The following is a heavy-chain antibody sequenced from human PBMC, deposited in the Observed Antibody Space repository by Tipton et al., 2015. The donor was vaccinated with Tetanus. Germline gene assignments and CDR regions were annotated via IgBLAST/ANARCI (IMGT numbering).Heavy chain of an antibody. CDR3: ATGKVGPIPGDFYYYGIEV. J-gene: IGHJ6*01. V-gene: IGHV1-69*01. CDR2: IIPIYAKS. Sequence: QVQLVQSGAEVKRPGSSVMVSCKASGDSFRSYSISWVRQAPGQGLEWMGGIIPIYAKSNYAQKFQGRVTLKADESTTTAFMELGSLISEDTAVYYCATGKVGPIPGDFYYYGIEVWGQGTTVTVSS. CDR1: GDSFRSYS. D-gene: IGHD1-26*01.